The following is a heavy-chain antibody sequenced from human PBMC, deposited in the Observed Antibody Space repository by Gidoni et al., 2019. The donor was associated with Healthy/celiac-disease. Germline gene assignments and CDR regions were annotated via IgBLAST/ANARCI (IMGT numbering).Heavy chain of an antibody. CDR2: IKSKTDGGTT. CDR3: TTDNYYYYYMDV. CDR1: GFTFSNAW. Sequence: AASGFTFSNAWMSWVRQAPGKGLEWVGRIKSKTDGGTTDYAAPVKGRFTISRDDSKNTLYLQMNSLKTEDTAVYYCTTDNYYYYYMDVWGKGTTVTVSS. J-gene: IGHJ6*03. V-gene: IGHV3-15*01.